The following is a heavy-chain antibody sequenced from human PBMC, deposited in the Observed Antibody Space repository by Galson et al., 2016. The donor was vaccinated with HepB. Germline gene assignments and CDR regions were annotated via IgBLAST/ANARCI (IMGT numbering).Heavy chain of an antibody. CDR2: INSDGSST. V-gene: IGHV3-74*01. J-gene: IGHJ4*02. Sequence: SLRLSCAASGFTFSTYWMHWVRQAPGKGLVWVSRINSDGSSTSYADSVEGRFTISRDNAKNTLYLQMHSLRAEDTAVYYCARDPVSGYDFWSGYYFGYWGQGTLVTVSS. CDR3: ARDPVSGYDFWSGYYFGY. CDR1: GFTFSTYW. D-gene: IGHD3-3*01.